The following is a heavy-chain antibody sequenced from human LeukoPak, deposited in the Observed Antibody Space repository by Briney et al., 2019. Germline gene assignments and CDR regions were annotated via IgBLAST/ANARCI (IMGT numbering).Heavy chain of an antibody. CDR2: ISAGGTEK. J-gene: IGHJ5*01. Sequence: GRSLRLSCAASGFTFSTFGMHWVRQAPGKGLEWVAVISAGGTEKYYVDSVKGRFTISRDNSKNTLFLQMNSLRAEDTAVYFCAKTWEVGAAWGQGTLVTVSS. CDR1: GFTFSTFG. D-gene: IGHD1-26*01. CDR3: AKTWEVGAA. V-gene: IGHV3-30*18.